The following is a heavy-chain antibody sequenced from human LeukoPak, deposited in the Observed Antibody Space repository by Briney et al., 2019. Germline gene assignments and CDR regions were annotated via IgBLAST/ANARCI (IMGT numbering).Heavy chain of an antibody. CDR3: ARTDLVVVAAGAPYFDY. CDR1: GYTFTNYA. CDR2: INAGNGNT. Sequence: ASLKVSCKASGYTFTNYAMHWVRQAPGQRLEWMGWINAGNGNTKYSQKFQGRVTITRDTSASTAYLDLSSLRSEDTAVYYCARTDLVVVAAGAPYFDYWGQGTLVTVSS. V-gene: IGHV1-3*01. D-gene: IGHD2-15*01. J-gene: IGHJ4*02.